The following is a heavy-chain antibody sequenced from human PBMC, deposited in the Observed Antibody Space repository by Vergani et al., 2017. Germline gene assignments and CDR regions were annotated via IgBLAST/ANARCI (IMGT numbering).Heavy chain of an antibody. J-gene: IGHJ6*01. D-gene: IGHD5-12*01. V-gene: IGHV3-23*01. Sequence: EVQLLESGGDLVQPGGSLRLSCAASGFTFNHYAMNWVRQAPGKGLEWVSGISGSGGSTYYAGSLNGRFTISRDSSRNTLYLQMNIMSAGDPAVYYCANANPRNCXYDYLYYYHAMDVWWQQRTVIVSS. CDR2: ISGSGGST. CDR1: GFTFNHYA. CDR3: ANANPRNCXYDYLYYYHAMDV.